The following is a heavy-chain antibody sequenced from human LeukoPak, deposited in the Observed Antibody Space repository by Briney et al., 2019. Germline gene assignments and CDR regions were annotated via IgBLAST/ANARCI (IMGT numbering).Heavy chain of an antibody. Sequence: ASVKVSCKASGYTFTGYYMHWVRQAPGQGLEWMGWINPNSGGTNYAQKFQGRVTMARDTSISTAYMELSRLRSDDTAVYYCARAGVWDYSDSSGYHNAAFDIWGQGTMVTVSS. CDR3: ARAGVWDYSDSSGYHNAAFDI. D-gene: IGHD3-22*01. CDR1: GYTFTGYY. J-gene: IGHJ3*02. CDR2: INPNSGGT. V-gene: IGHV1-2*02.